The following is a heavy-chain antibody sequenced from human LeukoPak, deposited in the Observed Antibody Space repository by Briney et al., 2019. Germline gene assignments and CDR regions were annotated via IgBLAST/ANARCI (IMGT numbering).Heavy chain of an antibody. CDR2: IYYSGTT. Sequence: SETLSLTCTVSGGSISSSTYYWGWIRQPPGKGLEWIGSIYYSGTTYYNPSLKGRVTISVDTSKNQFSLKLSSVTAADTAVYYCARQRGYCSGSSCYRTPHFDYWGQGTLVTVSS. V-gene: IGHV4-39*01. J-gene: IGHJ4*02. D-gene: IGHD2-15*01. CDR1: GGSISSSTYY. CDR3: ARQRGYCSGSSCYRTPHFDY.